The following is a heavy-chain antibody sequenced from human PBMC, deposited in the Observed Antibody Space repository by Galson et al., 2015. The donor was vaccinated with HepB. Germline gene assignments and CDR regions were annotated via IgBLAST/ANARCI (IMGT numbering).Heavy chain of an antibody. J-gene: IGHJ1*01. CDR2: IYWDDDK. V-gene: IGHV2-5*02. CDR1: GFSLSTSGVG. Sequence: PALVKPTQTLTLTCTFSGFSLSTSGVGVGWIRQPPGKALEWLALIYWDDDKRYSPSLKSRLTITKDTSKNQVVLTMTNMDPVDTATYYCAHVRQQLEKHLEYFQHWGQGTLVTVSS. D-gene: IGHD6-13*01. CDR3: AHVRQQLEKHLEYFQH.